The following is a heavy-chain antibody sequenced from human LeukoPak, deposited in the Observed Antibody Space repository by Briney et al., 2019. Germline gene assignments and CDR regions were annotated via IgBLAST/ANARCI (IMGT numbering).Heavy chain of an antibody. CDR2: IYYSGST. CDR3: AREAGYSSGWYIY. D-gene: IGHD6-19*01. V-gene: IGHV4-59*01. CDR1: GGSISSYY. J-gene: IGHJ4*02. Sequence: PSETLSLTCTVSGGSISSYYWSWIRQPPGKGLEWIGYIYYSGSTNYNPSLKSRVTISVDTSKNQFSLKLSSVTAADTAVYYCAREAGYSSGWYIYWGQGTLVTVSS.